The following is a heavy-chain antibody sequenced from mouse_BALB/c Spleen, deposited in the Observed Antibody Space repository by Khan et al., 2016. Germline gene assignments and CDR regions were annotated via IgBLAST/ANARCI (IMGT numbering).Heavy chain of an antibody. Sequence: QIQLVQSGPELKKPGETVKISCKASGYTFTNYGMNWVKQAPGKGLKWMGWINTYTGEPTYADDFKGRFAFSLETSASTAYLQINNLKNDDTATYFCARGKVRRGYFDVWGAGTTVTVSS. CDR1: GYTFTNYG. J-gene: IGHJ1*01. D-gene: IGHD2-14*01. V-gene: IGHV9-3-1*01. CDR2: INTYTGEP. CDR3: ARGKVRRGYFDV.